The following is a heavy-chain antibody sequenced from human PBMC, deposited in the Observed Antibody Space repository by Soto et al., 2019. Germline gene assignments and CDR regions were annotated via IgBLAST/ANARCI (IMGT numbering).Heavy chain of an antibody. CDR3: ARVGGFGATTIDY. CDR1: GGSISSGDYY. J-gene: IGHJ4*02. Sequence: QVQLQESGPGLVKPSQTLSLTCTVSGGSISSGDYYWSWIRQPPGKGLEWIGYIYYSGSTYYNPSLKSRVTISVDTSKNQSSRKLSSVTAADTAVYYCARVGGFGATTIDYWGQGTLVTVSS. CDR2: IYYSGST. D-gene: IGHD3-10*01. V-gene: IGHV4-30-4*01.